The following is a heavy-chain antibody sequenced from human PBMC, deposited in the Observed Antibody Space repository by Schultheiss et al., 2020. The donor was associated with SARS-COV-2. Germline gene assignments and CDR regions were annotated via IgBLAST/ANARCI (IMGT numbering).Heavy chain of an antibody. V-gene: IGHV3-30*04. CDR1: GFTFSSYA. Sequence: GESLKISCAASGFTFSSYAMSWVRQAPGKGLEWVAVISYDGSNKYYADSVKGRFTISRDNSKNTLYLQMNSLRAEDTAVYYCARDLTTPHGGYWGQGTLVTVSS. D-gene: IGHD4-11*01. CDR3: ARDLTTPHGGY. J-gene: IGHJ4*02. CDR2: ISYDGSNK.